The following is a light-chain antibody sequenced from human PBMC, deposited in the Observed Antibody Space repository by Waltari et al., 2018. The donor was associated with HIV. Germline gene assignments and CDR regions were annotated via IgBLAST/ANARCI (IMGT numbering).Light chain of an antibody. CDR1: QGISNH. Sequence: DIQLTQSPSVLSVSVEDRVTITCRASQGISNHLAWYQQSPGKSPKLLIYAASTLQTGVPSRFSGGGSGTEFTLTISSLQPEDSATYYCQQFQSFPLTFGQGTRLEIK. CDR2: AAS. V-gene: IGKV1-9*01. J-gene: IGKJ5*01. CDR3: QQFQSFPLT.